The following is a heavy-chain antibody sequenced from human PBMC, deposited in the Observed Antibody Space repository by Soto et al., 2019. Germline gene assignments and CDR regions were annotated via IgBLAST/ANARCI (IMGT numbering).Heavy chain of an antibody. CDR1: GGTFSSYA. CDR3: ARTDDYGDYGYYYYYMDV. D-gene: IGHD4-17*01. V-gene: IGHV1-69*13. Sequence: SVKVSCKASGGTFSSYAISWVRQAPGQGLEWMGGIIPIFGTANYAQKFQGRVTITADESTSTAYMELSSLRSDDTAVYYCARTDDYGDYGYYYYYMDVWGKGTTVTVSS. CDR2: IIPIFGTA. J-gene: IGHJ6*03.